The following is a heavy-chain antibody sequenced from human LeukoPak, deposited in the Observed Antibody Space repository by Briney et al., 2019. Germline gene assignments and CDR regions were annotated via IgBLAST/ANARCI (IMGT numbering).Heavy chain of an antibody. CDR1: GFTFRNYV. J-gene: IGHJ4*02. CDR3: ARYSGSYYYPPAWDL. Sequence: GGSLGLSCAASGFTFRNYVIHWVRQAPGKGLEWVSATSTSGGSAYYADSVKGRFTISRDNSKNTLYLQMDSLRADDTAVYYCARYSGSYYYPPAWDLWGQGTLVTVSS. V-gene: IGHV3-23*01. CDR2: TSTSGGSA. D-gene: IGHD1-26*01.